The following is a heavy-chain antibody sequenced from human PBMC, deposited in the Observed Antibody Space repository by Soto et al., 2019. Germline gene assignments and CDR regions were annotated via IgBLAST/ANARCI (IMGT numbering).Heavy chain of an antibody. Sequence: QVQLVQSGAEVKKLGSWVRVSCRASGGPSGSYALGGLRRAPGQGLGGMGGITPIFGTANYAQKFKGRVTITADESTSTAHMELSSLRSEDTAVYYCARDQGIAVASGVFDYWGQGTLVTVSS. CDR2: ITPIFGTA. CDR1: GGPSGSYA. D-gene: IGHD6-19*01. J-gene: IGHJ4*02. CDR3: ARDQGIAVASGVFDY. V-gene: IGHV1-69*12.